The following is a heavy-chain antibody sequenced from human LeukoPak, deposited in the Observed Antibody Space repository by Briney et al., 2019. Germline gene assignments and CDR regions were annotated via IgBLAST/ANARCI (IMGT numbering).Heavy chain of an antibody. CDR3: ARDRDRSSWYYFDS. V-gene: IGHV4-34*01. Sequence: ASETLSLTCAVYGGSFSGYYWSWIRQPPGKGLEWIGEINHSGSTNYNPSLKSRVTISGDTSKNQFSLKLSSVTAADTAVYYCARDRDRSSWYYFDSWGQGTLVTVSS. J-gene: IGHJ4*02. CDR2: INHSGST. CDR1: GGSFSGYY. D-gene: IGHD6-13*01.